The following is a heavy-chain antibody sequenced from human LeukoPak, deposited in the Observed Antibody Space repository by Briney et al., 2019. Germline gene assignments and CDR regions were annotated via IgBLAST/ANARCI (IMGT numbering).Heavy chain of an antibody. CDR2: VGGDEKA. V-gene: IGHV3-23*01. Sequence: GGSLRLSCAASGFPFSGNAMSWVRQAPGRGLEWVSGVGGDEKAHYADFVRGRFTISRDNSKKTVYLQMNSLTVEDTAVCYCAKDLSWWVTADYWGQGVLVTVSS. D-gene: IGHD2-21*02. CDR1: GFPFSGNA. J-gene: IGHJ4*02. CDR3: AKDLSWWVTADY.